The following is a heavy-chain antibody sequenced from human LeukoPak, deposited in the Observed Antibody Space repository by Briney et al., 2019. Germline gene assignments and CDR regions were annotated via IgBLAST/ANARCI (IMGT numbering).Heavy chain of an antibody. CDR2: IYADGST. CDR3: ARKREYNWFDP. Sequence: SETLSLTCTVSGASIRAASYYWSWIRQPAGKGLEWIGRIYADGSTTYNPSLKSRVTISVDTSKNQFSLKLSSVTAADTAVYYCARKREYNWFDPWGQGTLVTVSS. J-gene: IGHJ5*02. V-gene: IGHV4-61*02. CDR1: GASIRAASYY.